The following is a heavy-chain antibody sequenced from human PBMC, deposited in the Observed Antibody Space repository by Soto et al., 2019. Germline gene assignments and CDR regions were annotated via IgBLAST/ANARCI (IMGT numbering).Heavy chain of an antibody. J-gene: IGHJ3*02. Sequence: ASVKVSCKASGYTFTSYAMHWVRQAPGQRLEWMGWINAGNGNTKYSQKFQGRVTITRDTSASTAYMELSSLRSEDTAVYYCARKRGWLGDFDAFDIWGQGTMVTVSS. CDR3: ARKRGWLGDFDAFDI. V-gene: IGHV1-3*01. CDR2: INAGNGNT. D-gene: IGHD5-18*01. CDR1: GYTFTSYA.